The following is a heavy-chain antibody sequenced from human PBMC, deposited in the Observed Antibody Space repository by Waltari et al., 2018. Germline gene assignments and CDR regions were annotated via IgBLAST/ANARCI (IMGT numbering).Heavy chain of an antibody. CDR1: GDPVSVNYW. D-gene: IGHD2-2*01. V-gene: IGHV4-4*02. CDR2: VHHSGKT. Sequence: QVQLQESGHGLGKPSGALYLTRAASGDPVSVNYWWGWVRQSPEKGPEWIGQVHHSGKTHYNPSIRSRVTISVDSPKNLFSLTLKSVTAADTAVYYCAGDRAIGLFFDYWGRGTLVTVSS. CDR3: AGDRAIGLFFDY. J-gene: IGHJ4*02.